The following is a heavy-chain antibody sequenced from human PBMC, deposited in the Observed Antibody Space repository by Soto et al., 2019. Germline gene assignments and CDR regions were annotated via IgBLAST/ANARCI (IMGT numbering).Heavy chain of an antibody. CDR1: GFSLSGDGVG. D-gene: IGHD3-3*02. V-gene: IGHV2-5*02. J-gene: IGHJ3*02. CDR2: IYWDDDL. CDR3: AHAFGGTSWPNDAFDI. Sequence: QITLKESGPTLVKPTQSLTLTCTVSGFSLSGDGVGVGWIRQPPGKALEWLALIYWDDDLRYSPSLKTRLTISKDTSKNQVVLTMTNMDPVDTATYYCAHAFGGTSWPNDAFDIWGQGTVVTVSS.